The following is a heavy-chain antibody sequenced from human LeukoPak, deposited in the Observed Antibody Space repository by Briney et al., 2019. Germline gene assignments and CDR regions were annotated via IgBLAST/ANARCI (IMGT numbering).Heavy chain of an antibody. D-gene: IGHD6-19*01. CDR2: IYSGGST. J-gene: IGHJ4*02. CDR3: ARDRTYGSGWSD. CDR1: GFTFSSYA. V-gene: IGHV3-53*01. Sequence: GGSLRLSCAASGFTFSSYAMSWVRQAPGKGLEWVSVIYSGGSTYYADSVKGRFTISRDNSKNTLYLQMNSLRAEDTAVYYCARDRTYGSGWSDWGQGTLVTVSS.